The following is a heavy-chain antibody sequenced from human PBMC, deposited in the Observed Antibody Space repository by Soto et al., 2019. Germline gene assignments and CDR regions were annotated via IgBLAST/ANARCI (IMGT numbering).Heavy chain of an antibody. J-gene: IGHJ4*02. CDR3: ARGYYYDSSGYYNY. D-gene: IGHD3-22*01. CDR2: IYYSGIT. V-gene: IGHV4-59*12. CDR1: GGSISSYY. Sequence: PSETLSLTCTVSGGSISSYYWSWIRQPPGKGLEWIGYIYYSGITNYNPSLKSRVTISVDTSKNQFSLKLSSVTAADTAVYYCARGYYYDSSGYYNYWGQGTLVT.